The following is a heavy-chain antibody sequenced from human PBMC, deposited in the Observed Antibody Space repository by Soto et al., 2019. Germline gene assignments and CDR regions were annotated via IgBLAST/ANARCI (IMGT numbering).Heavy chain of an antibody. J-gene: IGHJ5*02. Sequence: SETLSLTCTVSGGSISSSSYYWGWIRQPPGKGLEWIGSIYYSGSTYYNPSLKSRVTISVDTSKNQFSLKLSSVTAADTAVYYCARRVVRGDRRFDPWGQGTLVTVSS. D-gene: IGHD3-10*01. CDR1: GGSISSSSYY. CDR2: IYYSGST. V-gene: IGHV4-39*01. CDR3: ARRVVRGDRRFDP.